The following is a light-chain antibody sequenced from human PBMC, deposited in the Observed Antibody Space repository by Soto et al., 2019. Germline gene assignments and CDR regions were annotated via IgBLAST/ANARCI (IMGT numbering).Light chain of an antibody. J-gene: IGKJ4*01. CDR2: LGS. Sequence: EIVMTQSPLSLPVTPGEPASISCRSSQSLLHSDRNNYMGWYLQKPGHSPQLLIYLGSNRASGVPDRFSGSGSGTDFTLKISRVEAEDVGVYYCMQALQTPTFGGGTKVEIK. V-gene: IGKV2-28*01. CDR3: MQALQTPT. CDR1: QSLLHSDRNNY.